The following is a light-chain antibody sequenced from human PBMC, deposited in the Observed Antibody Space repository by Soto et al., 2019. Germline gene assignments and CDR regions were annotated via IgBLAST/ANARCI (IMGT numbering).Light chain of an antibody. J-gene: IGLJ1*01. CDR3: SSYAGSYTYV. CDR2: DVT. Sequence: QSALTQPRSVSGSPGQSVTIPCTGTSRDVGGYDYVSWYQQHPGKAPKLMIYDVTKRPSGVPDRFSGSKSGNTASLTISGLQAEDEADYFCSSYAGSYTYVFGVGTKVTVL. V-gene: IGLV2-11*01. CDR1: SRDVGGYDY.